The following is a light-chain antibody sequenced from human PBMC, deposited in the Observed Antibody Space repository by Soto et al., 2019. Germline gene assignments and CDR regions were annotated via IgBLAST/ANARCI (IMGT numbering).Light chain of an antibody. CDR1: QSLLHSNGYNY. Sequence: DIVMTQSPLSLPVTPGEPASISCRSSQSLLHSNGYNYLDWYLQKPGQSPQLLIYLGSNRASGVPDRFSGSGSGTDFTLKISRVEAEDVGVYDCMQALKTRTFGQGTKVEIK. J-gene: IGKJ1*01. V-gene: IGKV2-28*01. CDR2: LGS. CDR3: MQALKTRT.